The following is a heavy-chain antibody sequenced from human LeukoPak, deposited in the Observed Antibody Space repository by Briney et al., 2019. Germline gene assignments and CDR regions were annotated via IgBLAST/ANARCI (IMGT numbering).Heavy chain of an antibody. CDR2: ISSSSSYI. CDR3: ARDEYSYGYYSYYIDV. V-gene: IGHV3-21*06. J-gene: IGHJ6*03. CDR1: GFTFSCYR. D-gene: IGHD5-18*01. Sequence: PGGSLRLSCAASGFTFSCYRMNWVRQAPGKGLEWVSSISSSSSYIFYADSVKGRFTISRDNAKNSLYLQMNTLRAEDTAVYYCARDEYSYGYYSYYIDVWGKGTTVTVSS.